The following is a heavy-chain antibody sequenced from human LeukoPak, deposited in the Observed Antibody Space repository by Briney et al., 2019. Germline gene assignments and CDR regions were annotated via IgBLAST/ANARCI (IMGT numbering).Heavy chain of an antibody. CDR2: INHSGST. D-gene: IGHD2-15*01. J-gene: IGHJ1*01. Sequence: SETLSLTCAVYGGSFSGYYWSWIRQPPGKGLEWIGEINHSGSTNYNPSLKSRVTISVDTSKNQFSLKLSSVTAADTAVYYCARSHPRMRYFQHWGQGTLVTVSS. CDR3: ARSHPRMRYFQH. CDR1: GGSFSGYY. V-gene: IGHV4-34*01.